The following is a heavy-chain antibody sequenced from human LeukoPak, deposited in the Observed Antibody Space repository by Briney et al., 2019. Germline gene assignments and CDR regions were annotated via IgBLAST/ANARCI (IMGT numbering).Heavy chain of an antibody. CDR3: AKHFVTVAGFDY. Sequence: GGSLRLSCLASGFTFSHYAMSWVRQAPGKGLGWVSAISGSGASTYSADSVKGRFTISRDNSKNTLYLQMNSLRAEDTAVYYCAKHFVTVAGFDYWGQGTLVTVSS. CDR1: GFTFSHYA. J-gene: IGHJ4*02. D-gene: IGHD6-19*01. V-gene: IGHV3-23*01. CDR2: ISGSGAST.